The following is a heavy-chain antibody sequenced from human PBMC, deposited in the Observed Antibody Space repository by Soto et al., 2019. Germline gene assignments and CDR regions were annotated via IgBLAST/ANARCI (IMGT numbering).Heavy chain of an antibody. V-gene: IGHV4-4*07. D-gene: IGHD2-8*01. CDR3: ARVTINVSTYYFDQ. Sequence: PSETLSLTCTVSGGSISNYYWTWIRQPAGKGLEWIGRMYTSGTTNYNPSLKSRLTMSIDTSKNQFSLNLSPVTAADTAVYYCARVTINVSTYYFDQWGQGTPVTVSS. J-gene: IGHJ4*02. CDR2: MYTSGTT. CDR1: GGSISNYY.